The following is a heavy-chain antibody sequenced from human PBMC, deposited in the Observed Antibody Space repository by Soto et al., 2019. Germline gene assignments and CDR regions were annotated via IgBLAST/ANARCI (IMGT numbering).Heavy chain of an antibody. CDR3: ARGASEGGSLVY. V-gene: IGHV4-30-2*01. J-gene: IGHJ4*02. CDR2: IYHSGST. CDR1: GVSISSGGYS. D-gene: IGHD3-16*01. Sequence: QLQLQESGSGLVKPSQTLSLTCAVSGVSISSGGYSWSWIRQPPGKGLEWIGYIYHSGSTYYNPSLKSRVTISVDRSKNQFSLKLSSVTAADTAVYYCARGASEGGSLVYWGQGTLVTVSS.